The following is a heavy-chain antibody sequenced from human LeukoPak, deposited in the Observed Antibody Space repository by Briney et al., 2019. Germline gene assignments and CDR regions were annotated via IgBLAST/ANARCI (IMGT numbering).Heavy chain of an antibody. D-gene: IGHD2-15*01. CDR2: IYTREST. V-gene: IGHV4-4*07. CDR3: ARTLDSRSYYFDY. CDR1: GGSISSYY. J-gene: IGHJ4*02. Sequence: SETLSLTCTVSGGSISSYYWSWIRQPAGKGLEWIGRIYTRESTTYNPSLKSRVTMSVDTSRNQFSLKLSSVTAADTAVYYCARTLDSRSYYFDYWGQGTLVTVSS.